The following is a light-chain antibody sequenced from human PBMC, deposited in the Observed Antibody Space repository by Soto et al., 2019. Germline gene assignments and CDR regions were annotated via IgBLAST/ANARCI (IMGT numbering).Light chain of an antibody. Sequence: ENVLTQSPGTLSLSPGERVTLSCRASQSVSSSYLAWYQQKPGQAPRLLIYGASTRATGIPARFSGSGSGTEFTLTISSLQSEDFAVYFCQQYNNWPPITFGQGTRLEIK. CDR1: QSVSSSY. CDR3: QQYNNWPPIT. J-gene: IGKJ5*01. V-gene: IGKV3-15*01. CDR2: GAS.